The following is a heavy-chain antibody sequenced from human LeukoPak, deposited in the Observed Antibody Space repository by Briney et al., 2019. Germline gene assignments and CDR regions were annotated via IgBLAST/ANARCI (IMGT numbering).Heavy chain of an antibody. CDR2: ISSSSSYI. CDR1: GFTFSSYS. CDR3: ARDFDYYGSGSYYDY. V-gene: IGHV3-21*01. D-gene: IGHD3-10*01. J-gene: IGHJ4*02. Sequence: PGGSLRLSCAASGFTFSSYSMNWVRQAPGKGLEWVSSISSSSSYIYYADSVKGRFTISRDNAKNSLYLQMNRLRAEDTAVYYCARDFDYYGSGSYYDYWGQGTLVTVSS.